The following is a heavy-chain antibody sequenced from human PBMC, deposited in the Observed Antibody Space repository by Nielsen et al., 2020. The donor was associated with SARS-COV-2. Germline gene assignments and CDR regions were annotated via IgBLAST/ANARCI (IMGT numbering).Heavy chain of an antibody. D-gene: IGHD6-6*01. CDR3: ARDGEQLVHDAFDV. CDR1: GFSVSDSH. CDR2: LYIGGST. Sequence: GGSLRLSCAASGFSVSDSHMTWVRQAPGTGLEWVSVLYIGGSTYYADSVEGRFTISRHNSKNTLFLQMNSLRPEDSAVYYCARDGEQLVHDAFDVWGQGTMVTVSS. J-gene: IGHJ3*01. V-gene: IGHV3-53*04.